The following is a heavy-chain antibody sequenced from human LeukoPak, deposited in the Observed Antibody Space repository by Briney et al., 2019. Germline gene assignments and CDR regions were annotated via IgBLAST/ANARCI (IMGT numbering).Heavy chain of an antibody. CDR2: IYYSGIT. Sequence: KSSETLSLTCTVPRGSISSSTYYWGWVRQPPGNGLEWIGSIYYSGITYYNPSLKSRVTISVGTSKNQFSLKLSSAAAADTAVYYCARHGEYSNGWYIACWGQGTLVTVYS. D-gene: IGHD6-19*01. CDR1: RGSISSSTYY. CDR3: ARHGEYSNGWYIAC. J-gene: IGHJ4*02. V-gene: IGHV4-39*01.